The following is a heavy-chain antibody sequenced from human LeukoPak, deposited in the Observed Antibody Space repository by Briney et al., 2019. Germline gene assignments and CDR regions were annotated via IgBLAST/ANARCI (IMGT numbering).Heavy chain of an antibody. Sequence: GGSLRLSCAASGFTFSSYWMSWVRQAPGKGLEWVANIKQDGSEKYYVDSVKGRFTISRDNAKNSLYLQMNSLRAGDTAVYYCARAPPATMVRGVIIRNRYFDLWGRGTLVTVSS. V-gene: IGHV3-7*01. CDR3: ARAPPATMVRGVIIRNRYFDL. CDR2: IKQDGSEK. D-gene: IGHD3-10*01. J-gene: IGHJ2*01. CDR1: GFTFSSYW.